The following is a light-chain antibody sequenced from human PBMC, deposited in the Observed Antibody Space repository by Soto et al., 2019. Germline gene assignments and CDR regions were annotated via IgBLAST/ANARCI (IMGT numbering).Light chain of an antibody. V-gene: IGLV8-61*01. Sequence: QTVVTQEPSFSVSPGGTVTLTCGLSSGSVSTSYYPSWYQQTPGQAPRTLIYNTKTPSSGVPDRFSGSILGNRAALTIMGAQADDECDYYCVLYMGSGIWVFGGGTKLTVL. CDR1: SGSVSTSYY. CDR2: NTK. CDR3: VLYMGSGIWV. J-gene: IGLJ3*02.